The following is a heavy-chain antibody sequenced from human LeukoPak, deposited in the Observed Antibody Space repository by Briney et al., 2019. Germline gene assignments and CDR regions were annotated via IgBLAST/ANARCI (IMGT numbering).Heavy chain of an antibody. CDR3: AKYAILCCRKLIYYYYGMDV. Sequence: PGGSLRLSCAASGFTVDEYAMHSARQAAGKGLEWVSLISGDGGSTYYADSVKARFTISRDNSNNSLYLQMNSLRTEDAALNYCAKYAILCCRKLIYYYYGMDVCGQGTTVTVSS. CDR1: GFTVDEYA. V-gene: IGHV3-43*02. D-gene: IGHD4/OR15-4a*01. CDR2: ISGDGGST. J-gene: IGHJ6*02.